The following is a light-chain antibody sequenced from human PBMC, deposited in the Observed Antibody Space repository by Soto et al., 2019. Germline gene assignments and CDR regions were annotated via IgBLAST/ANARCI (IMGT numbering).Light chain of an antibody. V-gene: IGLV2-14*01. CDR2: EVS. CDR1: SSDVGGYNY. Sequence: QSALTQPASVSGSPGQSITISCTGTSSDVGGYNYVSWYQQHPGKAPKLMIYEVSNRPSGVSNRCSGSKSGNTASLTISGLQAEDEADYYCSSYTSSSTLVFGGGTKLPVL. CDR3: SSYTSSSTLV. J-gene: IGLJ2*01.